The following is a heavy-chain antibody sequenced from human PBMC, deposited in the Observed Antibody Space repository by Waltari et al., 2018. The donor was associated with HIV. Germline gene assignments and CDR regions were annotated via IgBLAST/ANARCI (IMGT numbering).Heavy chain of an antibody. J-gene: IGHJ6*02. CDR1: GGSFSGYY. V-gene: IGHV4-34*01. D-gene: IGHD4-17*01. CDR3: ARGLFDYGDYGSLYYYYYGMDV. CDR2: INHSGST. Sequence: QVQLQQWGAGLLKPSETLSLTCAVYGGSFSGYYWSWIRQPPGKGLEWIGEINHSGSTNYNPSLKSRVTISVDTSKNQFSLKLSSVTAADTAVYYCARGLFDYGDYGSLYYYYYGMDVWGQGTTVTVSS.